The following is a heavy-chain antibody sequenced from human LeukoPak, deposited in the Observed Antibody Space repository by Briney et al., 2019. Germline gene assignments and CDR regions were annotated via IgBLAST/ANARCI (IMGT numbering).Heavy chain of an antibody. V-gene: IGHV1-18*01. CDR1: GYTFTSYG. Sequence: GASVKVSCKASGYTFTSYGISWVRQAPGQGLEWMGWISAYNGNTNYAQKLQGRVTMTTDTSTSTAYMELRSLRSDDTAVYYCARSTTVTPYYHYYGMDVWGQGTTVTVSS. J-gene: IGHJ6*02. D-gene: IGHD4-17*01. CDR3: ARSTTVTPYYHYYGMDV. CDR2: ISAYNGNT.